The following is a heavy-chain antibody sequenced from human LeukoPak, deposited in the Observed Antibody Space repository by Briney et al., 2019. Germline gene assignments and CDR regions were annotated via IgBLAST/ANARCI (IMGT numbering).Heavy chain of an antibody. CDR1: GFTFSSYS. V-gene: IGHV4-39*01. D-gene: IGHD2-8*01. J-gene: IGHJ4*02. Sequence: GSLRLSCAASGFTFSSYSMNWIRQPPGKGLEWIGSIYYSGSTYYNPSLKSRVTISVDTSKNQFSLKLSSVTAADTAVYYCARHSTDIVLIKGGYFDYWGQGTLVTVSS. CDR3: ARHSTDIVLIKGGYFDY. CDR2: IYYSGST.